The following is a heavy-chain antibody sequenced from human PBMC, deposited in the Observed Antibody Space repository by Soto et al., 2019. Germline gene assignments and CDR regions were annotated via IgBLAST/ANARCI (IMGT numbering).Heavy chain of an antibody. D-gene: IGHD6-13*01. Sequence: SPPTLVNPTQTLTLTCTFSGFSLSTSAVGVGWIRQPPGKALEWLALIYWDDDKRYSPSLKTRLTITKDTSKNQVVLTMTDMDPVDTATYYCAHRGYSSSWDYWYFDLWGRGTLVNVS. CDR2: IYWDDDK. CDR3: AHRGYSSSWDYWYFDL. V-gene: IGHV2-5*02. J-gene: IGHJ2*01. CDR1: GFSLSTSAVG.